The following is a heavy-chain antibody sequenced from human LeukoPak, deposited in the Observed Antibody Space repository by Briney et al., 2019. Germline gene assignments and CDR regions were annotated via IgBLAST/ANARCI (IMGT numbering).Heavy chain of an antibody. V-gene: IGHV4-34*01. CDR3: ARKGRQQLPT. Sequence: PSETLSLTCAVYSGSFIVYYWSWIRPLPGKGLEWIGEINHSGSTNYNPSLKSRVTISVDTSKNQFSLKLSSVTAADTAVYYCARKGRQQLPTWGQGTLVTVSS. J-gene: IGHJ5*02. D-gene: IGHD6-13*01. CDR2: INHSGST. CDR1: SGSFIVYY.